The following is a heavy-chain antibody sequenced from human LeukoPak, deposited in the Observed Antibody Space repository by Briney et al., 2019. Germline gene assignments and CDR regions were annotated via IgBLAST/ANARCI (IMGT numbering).Heavy chain of an antibody. V-gene: IGHV4-4*07. CDR2: IYTSGST. CDR1: DGSISSYY. J-gene: IGHJ5*02. Sequence: SETLSLTCTVSDGSISSYYWSWIRQPAGKGLEWIGRIYTSGSTNYNPSLKSRVTMSVDTSKNQFSLKLSSVTAADTAVYYCAREVVPAAILNWFDPWGQGTLVSVSS. D-gene: IGHD2-2*01. CDR3: AREVVPAAILNWFDP.